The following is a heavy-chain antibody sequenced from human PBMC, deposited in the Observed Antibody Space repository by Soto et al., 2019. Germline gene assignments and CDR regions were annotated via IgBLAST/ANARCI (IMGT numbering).Heavy chain of an antibody. V-gene: IGHV1-69*01. Sequence: QMQLVQSGAEVKKPGSSVKVSCKASGGTFSSYAISWVRQAPGQGLEWMGGIIPIFGTANYAQKFQGRVTITADESTSTAYMEVSSLRSEDTAVYYCARVPPPAADYYYGMDVWGQGTTVTVS. CDR3: ARVPPPAADYYYGMDV. J-gene: IGHJ6*02. D-gene: IGHD6-13*01. CDR1: GGTFSSYA. CDR2: IIPIFGTA.